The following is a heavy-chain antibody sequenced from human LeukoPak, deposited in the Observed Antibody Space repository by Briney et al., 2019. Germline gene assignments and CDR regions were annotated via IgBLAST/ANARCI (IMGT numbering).Heavy chain of an antibody. D-gene: IGHD1-26*01. J-gene: IGHJ1*01. CDR3: AGYSGSLQYFQH. V-gene: IGHV4-30-2*01. CDR2: IYHSGST. CDR1: GVSISSGDYY. Sequence: SETLSLTCTVSGVSISSGDYYWSWIRQPPGKGLEWIGYIYHSGSTYYNPSLKSRVTISVDRSKNQFSLKLSSVTAADTAVYYCAGYSGSLQYFQHWGQGTLVTVSS.